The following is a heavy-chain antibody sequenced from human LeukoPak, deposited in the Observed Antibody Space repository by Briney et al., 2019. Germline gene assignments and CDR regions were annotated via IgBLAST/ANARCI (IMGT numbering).Heavy chain of an antibody. Sequence: PSQTLSLTCTVSGGSISSGGYYWSWIRQHPGKGLEWIGYIYYSGSTYYNPSLKSRVTISVDTSKNQFSLKLSSVTAADTAVYYCASNYGDYDDAFDIWGQGTMVTVSS. V-gene: IGHV4-31*03. CDR2: IYYSGST. CDR3: ASNYGDYDDAFDI. J-gene: IGHJ3*02. D-gene: IGHD4-17*01. CDR1: GGSISSGGYY.